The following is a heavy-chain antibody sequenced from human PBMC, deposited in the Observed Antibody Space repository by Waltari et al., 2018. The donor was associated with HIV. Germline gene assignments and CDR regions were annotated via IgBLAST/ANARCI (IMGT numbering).Heavy chain of an antibody. CDR3: AGWGSEGY. D-gene: IGHD2-21*01. CDR1: GGTFSSYA. Sequence: QVQLVQSGAGVKKPGSSVKVSCKASGGTFSSYAISWVRQAPGQGLEWMGTIIPILGIANYAQKFQGRVTITAYKSTSTAYMELSSLRSEDTAVYYCAGWGSEGYWGQGTLVTVSS. J-gene: IGHJ4*02. CDR2: IIPILGIA. V-gene: IGHV1-69*04.